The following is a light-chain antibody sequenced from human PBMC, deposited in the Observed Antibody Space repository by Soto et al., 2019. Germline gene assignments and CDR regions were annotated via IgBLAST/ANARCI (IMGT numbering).Light chain of an antibody. Sequence: EIVLTQSPATLSLSPGERATLSSRASQSVSSYLAWYQQKPGQAPRLLIYDASNRATGIPARFSGSGSGTDFTLTISRLEPEDFVVYYCQQRSNWLTFGGGTKVEIK. CDR1: QSVSSY. CDR2: DAS. V-gene: IGKV3-11*01. J-gene: IGKJ4*01. CDR3: QQRSNWLT.